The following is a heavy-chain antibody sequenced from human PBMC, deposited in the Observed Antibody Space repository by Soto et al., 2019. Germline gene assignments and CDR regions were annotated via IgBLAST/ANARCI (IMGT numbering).Heavy chain of an antibody. D-gene: IGHD5-12*01. Sequence: PSETLSLTCAVYGGSFSGYYWSWVRQPPGKGLEWIGEINHSGSTNYNPSLKSRVTISVDTSKNQFSLKLSSVTAADTAVYYCARVVATIKGFDYWGQGTLVTVSS. CDR2: INHSGST. CDR3: ARVVATIKGFDY. CDR1: GGSFSGYY. V-gene: IGHV4-34*01. J-gene: IGHJ4*02.